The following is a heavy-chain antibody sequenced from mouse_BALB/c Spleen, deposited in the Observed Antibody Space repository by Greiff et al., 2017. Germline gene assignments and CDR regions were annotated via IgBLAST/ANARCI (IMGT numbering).Heavy chain of an antibody. D-gene: IGHD1-1*01. CDR2: IYPGSGNT. CDR3: AHYGSSSLYAMDY. CDR1: GYAFTNYW. J-gene: IGHJ4*01. V-gene: IGHV1-63*01. Sequence: VQLQQSGAELVRPGTSVKISCKASGYAFTNYWLGWVKQRPGHGLEWIGDIYPGSGNTYYNEKFKGKATLTADKSSSTAYMQLSSLTSEDSAVYFCAHYGSSSLYAMDYWGQGTSVTVSS.